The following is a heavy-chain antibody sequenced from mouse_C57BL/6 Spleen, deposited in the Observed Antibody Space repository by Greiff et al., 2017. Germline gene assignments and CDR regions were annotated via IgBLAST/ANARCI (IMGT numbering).Heavy chain of an antibody. J-gene: IGHJ2*01. CDR3: ARWNYGNSDFDY. V-gene: IGHV1-7*01. CDR1: GYTFTSYW. CDR2: INPSSGYT. D-gene: IGHD2-1*01. Sequence: VQGVESGAELAKPGASVKLSCKASGYTFTSYWMHWVKQRPGQGLEWIGYINPSSGYTKYNQKFKDKATLTADKSSSTAYMQLSSLTYEDSAVYYCARWNYGNSDFDYWGQGTTLTVSS.